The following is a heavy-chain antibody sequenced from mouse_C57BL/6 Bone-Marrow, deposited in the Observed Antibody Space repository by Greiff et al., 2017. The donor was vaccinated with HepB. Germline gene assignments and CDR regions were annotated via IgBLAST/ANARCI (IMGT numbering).Heavy chain of an antibody. D-gene: IGHD1-1*01. CDR3: ARRDYGSSLDY. Sequence: DVMLVESGGGLVQPGGSLSLSCAASGFTFTDYYMSWVRQPPGKALEWLGFIRNKANGYTTEYSASVKGRFTISSDNSQSILYLQMNALRAEDSATYYCARRDYGSSLDYWGQGTTLTVSS. CDR2: IRNKANGYTT. V-gene: IGHV7-3*01. J-gene: IGHJ2*01. CDR1: GFTFTDYY.